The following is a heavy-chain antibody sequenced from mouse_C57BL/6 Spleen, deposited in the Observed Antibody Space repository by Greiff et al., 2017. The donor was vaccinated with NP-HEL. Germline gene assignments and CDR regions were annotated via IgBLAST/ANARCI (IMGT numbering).Heavy chain of an antibody. CDR1: GYSITSGYY. CDR2: ISYDGSN. V-gene: IGHV3-6*01. D-gene: IGHD3-2*02. Sequence: EVQLQESGPGLVKPSQSLSLTCSVTGYSITSGYYWNWIRQFPGNKLEWMGYISYDGSNNYNPSLKNRISITRDTSKNQFFLKLNSVTTEDTATYYCARDSAGCFYYAMDYWGQGTSVTVSS. CDR3: ARDSAGCFYYAMDY. J-gene: IGHJ4*01.